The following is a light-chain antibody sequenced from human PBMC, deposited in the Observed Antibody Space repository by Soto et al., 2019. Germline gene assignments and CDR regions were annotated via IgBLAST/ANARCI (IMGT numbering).Light chain of an antibody. Sequence: EIVLTQSPGTLSLSPGERATLSCRASQSVSSSYLAWYQQKPGQAPRLLIYGASSRATGIPDRFSGSGSGTVFALTISRLGPEDFTVYCCQQYGSSPLFTFGPGTKVDIK. V-gene: IGKV3-20*01. CDR1: QSVSSSY. CDR2: GAS. J-gene: IGKJ3*01. CDR3: QQYGSSPLFT.